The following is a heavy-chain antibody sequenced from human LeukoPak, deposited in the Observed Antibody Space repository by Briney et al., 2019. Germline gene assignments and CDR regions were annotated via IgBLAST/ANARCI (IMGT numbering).Heavy chain of an antibody. D-gene: IGHD5-18*01. CDR1: GFTFDDYA. Sequence: GGSLRLSCAASGFTFDDYAMHWVRQAPGKGLEWVSGISWNSGSIGYADSVKGRFTISRDNSKNFLYLQMNSLRAEDTALYYCAKDGAMVADYYFDYWGQGTLVTVSS. J-gene: IGHJ4*02. CDR3: AKDGAMVADYYFDY. CDR2: ISWNSGSI. V-gene: IGHV3-9*01.